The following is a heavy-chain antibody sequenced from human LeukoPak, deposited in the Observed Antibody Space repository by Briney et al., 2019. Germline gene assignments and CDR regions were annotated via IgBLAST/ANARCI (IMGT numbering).Heavy chain of an antibody. Sequence: GGSLRLSYTASGFTFSDYYMSWIRQAPGKGLEWVSYISGSGSAKYYADSVEGRFTISRDNAKNSLYPQMNSLRAEDTAVYYCARVPSYGYEGNWFDPWGQGTLVTVSS. CDR2: ISGSGSAK. CDR1: GFTFSDYY. V-gene: IGHV3-11*01. CDR3: ARVPSYGYEGNWFDP. J-gene: IGHJ5*02. D-gene: IGHD5-18*01.